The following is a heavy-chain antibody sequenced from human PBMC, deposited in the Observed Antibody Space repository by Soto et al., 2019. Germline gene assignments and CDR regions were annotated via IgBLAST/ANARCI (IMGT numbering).Heavy chain of an antibody. CDR1: GGSISSYY. Sequence: ASETLSLTCTVSGGSISSYYWSWIRQPPGKGLEWIGYIYYSGSTNYNPSLKSRVTISVDTSKNQFSLKLSSVTAADTAVYYCARGDDYGDYAEYFQHWGQGTLVTVS. CDR3: ARGDDYGDYAEYFQH. D-gene: IGHD4-17*01. V-gene: IGHV4-59*01. CDR2: IYYSGST. J-gene: IGHJ1*01.